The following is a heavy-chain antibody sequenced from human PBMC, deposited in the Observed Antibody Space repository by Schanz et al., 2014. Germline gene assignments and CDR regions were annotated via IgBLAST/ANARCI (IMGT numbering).Heavy chain of an antibody. Sequence: EVQLVESGGGLVQPGGSLKLSCAASGFIFSSYAMTWVRQAPGKGLEWVSAISTGGGNTYYTDSVKGRFTISRDNSRNTLYLQMSSLRAEDTAVYYCVKEGTVVSGYPRDHWGQGTLSPSPQ. J-gene: IGHJ4*02. CDR1: GFIFSSYA. CDR2: ISTGGGNT. V-gene: IGHV3-23*04. CDR3: VKEGTVVSGYPRDH. D-gene: IGHD2-2*01.